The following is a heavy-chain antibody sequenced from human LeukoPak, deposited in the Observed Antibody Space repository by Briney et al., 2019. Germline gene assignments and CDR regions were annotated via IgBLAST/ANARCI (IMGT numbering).Heavy chain of an antibody. CDR2: IYPGDSDT. CDR3: ARHTAVGGILGGFDY. J-gene: IGHJ4*02. D-gene: IGHD4-23*01. CDR1: GYSFTNYW. Sequence: GESLKISCKGSGYSFTNYWIGWVRQMPGKGLEWMGIIYPGDSDTRYSPSFQGQVTISADKSISTAYLQWSSLKASDTAMHYCARHTAVGGILGGFDYWGQGTLVTVSS. V-gene: IGHV5-51*01.